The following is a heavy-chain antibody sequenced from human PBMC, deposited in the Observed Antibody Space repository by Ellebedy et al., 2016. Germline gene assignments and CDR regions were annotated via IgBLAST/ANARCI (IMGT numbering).Heavy chain of an antibody. J-gene: IGHJ4*02. V-gene: IGHV3-21*06. Sequence: GESLKISXAASGFTFSTAGMTWVRQAPGTGLEWVATIVSSGREAYYAEPLKGRFTISRDNVMNLVYLQSNSLRVEDTAVYYCTRDGSEWSRDVWGQGTLVTVSS. D-gene: IGHD3-3*01. CDR1: GFTFSTAG. CDR2: IVSSGREA. CDR3: TRDGSEWSRDV.